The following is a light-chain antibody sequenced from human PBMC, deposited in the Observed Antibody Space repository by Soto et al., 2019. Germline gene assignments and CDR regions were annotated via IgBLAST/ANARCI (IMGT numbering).Light chain of an antibody. V-gene: IGKV3-20*01. Sequence: EIVLTQSPCTLFLFPRERDTLSCRASQSVSSSYLAWYQQKPGQAPRLLIYGASSRATGIPDRFSGSGSGTDFTLTISRLEPEDFAVYYCQQYGSSPGITFGQGTRLEIK. CDR3: QQYGSSPGIT. CDR2: GAS. CDR1: QSVSSSY. J-gene: IGKJ5*01.